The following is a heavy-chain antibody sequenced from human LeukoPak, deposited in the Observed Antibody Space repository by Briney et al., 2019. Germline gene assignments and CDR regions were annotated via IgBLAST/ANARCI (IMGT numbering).Heavy chain of an antibody. J-gene: IGHJ3*02. CDR3: ARLLIAAAGTRGRNFFDI. D-gene: IGHD6-13*01. CDR1: GGSISSCY. V-gene: IGHV4-59*13. CDR2: NYYNGGT. Sequence: SETLSLSCTASGGSISSCYCSWRRQPPEKGLGRGGNNYYNGGTSYNPSLKSRVTISVDKSKSKSSLQLSTLTAADTAVYYCARLLIAAAGTRGRNFFDIWGQGPMVPVSS.